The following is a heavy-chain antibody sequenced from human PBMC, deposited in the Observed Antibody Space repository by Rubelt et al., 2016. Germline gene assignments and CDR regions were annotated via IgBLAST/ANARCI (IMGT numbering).Heavy chain of an antibody. J-gene: IGHJ5*02. Sequence: QVQLVQSGTEVKKPGSSVKVSCKASGGTFSSYAISWVRQAPGQGLEWMGRIIPILGIANYAKNFQGRVRITADKSTSTAYMELSSLRSEDTAVYFCARAKGTWGWFDPWGQGTLVTVSS. CDR2: IIPILGIA. D-gene: IGHD3-16*01. CDR3: ARAKGTWGWFDP. V-gene: IGHV1-69*04. CDR1: GGTFSSYA.